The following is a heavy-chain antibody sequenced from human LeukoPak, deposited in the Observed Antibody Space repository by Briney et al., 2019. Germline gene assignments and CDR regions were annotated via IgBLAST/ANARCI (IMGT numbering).Heavy chain of an antibody. CDR1: GFTFSGHY. CDR2: ISSSSTGS. J-gene: IGHJ4*02. V-gene: IGHV3-11*06. Sequence: ESGGSLRLSCAASGFTFSGHYMIWIRQAPGKGLEWVSYISSSSTGSYTRYAGSVKGRFTIFRDNAKNSLYMQMNSLRAEDTAVFYCARLIEDDYIWGKYRYIDFWGQGTLVTVSS. CDR3: ARLIEDDYIWGKYRYIDF. D-gene: IGHD3-16*02.